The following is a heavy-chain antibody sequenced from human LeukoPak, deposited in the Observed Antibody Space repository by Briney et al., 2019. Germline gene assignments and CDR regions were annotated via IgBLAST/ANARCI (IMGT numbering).Heavy chain of an antibody. D-gene: IGHD6-13*01. V-gene: IGHV3-23*01. Sequence: GGSLRLSCAASGFTFSSYAMSWVRPAPGKGLEWVSAISGSGGSTYYADSVKGRFTISRDNSKNTLYLQMNSLRAEDTAVYYCAKADSSSWYFDYWGQGTLVSVSS. CDR2: ISGSGGST. CDR1: GFTFSSYA. CDR3: AKADSSSWYFDY. J-gene: IGHJ4*02.